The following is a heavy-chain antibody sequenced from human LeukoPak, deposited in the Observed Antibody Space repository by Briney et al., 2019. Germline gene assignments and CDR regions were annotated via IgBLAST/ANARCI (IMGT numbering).Heavy chain of an antibody. Sequence: GGSLRLSCAASGFTFSSYSMNWVRQAPGKGLEWVSSISSSSSYIYYADSVKGRFPISRDNAKNSLYLQMNSLRAEDTAVYYCARDPTNNNWFDPWGQGTLVTVSS. CDR2: ISSSSSYI. CDR1: GFTFSSYS. J-gene: IGHJ5*02. V-gene: IGHV3-21*01. D-gene: IGHD2-8*01. CDR3: ARDPTNNNWFDP.